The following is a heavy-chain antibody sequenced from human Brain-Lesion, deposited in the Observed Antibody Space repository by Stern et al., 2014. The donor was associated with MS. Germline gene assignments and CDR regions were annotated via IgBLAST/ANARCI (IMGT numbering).Heavy chain of an antibody. CDR3: ASGYRIFDY. V-gene: IGHV4-61*02. CDR1: GGSISSGSDY. J-gene: IGHJ4*02. CDR2: IHPSGSA. Sequence: VQLLESGPGLVKPSQTLSLTYNVSGGSISSGSDYWSWLRQPVGKGLQWIGRIHPSGSAYYTPSLKSRVTISTDTSKNQFSLELTSATAADTAIYYCASGYRIFDYWGQGILVTVSS. D-gene: IGHD5-18*01.